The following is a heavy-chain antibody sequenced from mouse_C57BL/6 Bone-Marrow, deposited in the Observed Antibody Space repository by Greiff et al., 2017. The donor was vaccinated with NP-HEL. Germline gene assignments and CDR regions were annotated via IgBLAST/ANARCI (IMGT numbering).Heavy chain of an antibody. Sequence: VQLKESGPELVKPGASVKMSCKASGYTFTDYNMHWVKQSHGKSLEWIGYINPNNGGTSYNQKFKGKATLTVNKSSSTAYMELRSLTSEDSAVYYCARKKCYFDYWGQGTTLTVSS. CDR1: GYTFTDYN. V-gene: IGHV1-22*01. D-gene: IGHD1-3*01. CDR2: INPNNGGT. CDR3: ARKKCYFDY. J-gene: IGHJ2*01.